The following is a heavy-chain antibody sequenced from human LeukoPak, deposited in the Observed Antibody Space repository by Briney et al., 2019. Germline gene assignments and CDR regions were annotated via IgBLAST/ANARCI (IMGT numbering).Heavy chain of an antibody. CDR1: GYTFTSYY. Sequence: ASVKVSCKASGYTFTSYYMHWVRQAPGQGLEWMGIINPSGGSTSYAQKFQGRVTMTRDTSTSTVYMDLSSLRSEDTAVYYCARGMDIVVVPAAIEADYWGQGTLVTVSS. D-gene: IGHD2-2*03. V-gene: IGHV1-46*01. CDR2: INPSGGST. J-gene: IGHJ4*02. CDR3: ARGMDIVVVPAAIEADY.